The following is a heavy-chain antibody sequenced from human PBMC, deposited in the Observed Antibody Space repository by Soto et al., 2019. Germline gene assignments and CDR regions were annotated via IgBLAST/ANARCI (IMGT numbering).Heavy chain of an antibody. J-gene: IGHJ4*02. Sequence: GGSLRLSCAASGFTFSGSAMHWVRQASGKGLEWVGRIRSKANSYATAYAASVKGRFTISRDDSKNTAYVQMNSLRAEDTALYYCAKADASGYNSLLFDYWGRGTLVTVSS. CDR3: AKADASGYNSLLFDY. CDR1: GFTFSGSA. D-gene: IGHD3-22*01. CDR2: IRSKANSYAT. V-gene: IGHV3-73*01.